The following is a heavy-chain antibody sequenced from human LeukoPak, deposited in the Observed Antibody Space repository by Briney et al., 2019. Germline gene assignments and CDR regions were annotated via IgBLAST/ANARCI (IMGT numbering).Heavy chain of an antibody. CDR3: ARGGNRFGGFYFDY. J-gene: IGHJ4*02. CDR2: IHHSGRS. CDR1: ADSLSSGGHY. V-gene: IGHV4-31*03. D-gene: IGHD3-10*01. Sequence: KASETLSLTCTVSADSLSSGGHYWAWIRQFPGKGLESIGFIHHSGRSRHNPSLKDRVAASVDTSRKQFALKLGSVTAADTAMYYCARGGNRFGGFYFDYWGQGIQVIVSS.